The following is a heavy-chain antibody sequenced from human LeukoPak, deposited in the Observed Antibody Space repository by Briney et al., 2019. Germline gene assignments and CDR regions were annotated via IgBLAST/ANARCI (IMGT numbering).Heavy chain of an antibody. V-gene: IGHV1-69*04. D-gene: IGHD3-22*01. CDR3: ARSENYDSSGYRDY. J-gene: IGHJ4*02. Sequence: GSSVKVSCKASGGTFTSYAISWVRQAPGQGLEWMGRIIPNFGIANYAQKFQGRVTITADKSTSTAYMELSSLRSEDTAVYYCARSENYDSSGYRDYWGQGTLVTVSS. CDR2: IIPNFGIA. CDR1: GGTFTSYA.